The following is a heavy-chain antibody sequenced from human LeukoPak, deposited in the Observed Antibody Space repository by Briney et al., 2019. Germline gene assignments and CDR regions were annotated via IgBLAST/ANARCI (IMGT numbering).Heavy chain of an antibody. CDR3: ARVSWFPGTSYYYMDV. V-gene: IGHV4-59*01. CDR2: IYYSGST. D-gene: IGHD1-1*01. J-gene: IGHJ6*03. Sequence: PSETLSLTCTVSGGSISSYYWSWIRQPPGKGLEWIGYIYYSGSTNYNPSLKSRVTVSVDTSNNHFSLNLRSVTAADTAVYYCARVSWFPGTSYYYMDVWGKGTTVTVSS. CDR1: GGSISSYY.